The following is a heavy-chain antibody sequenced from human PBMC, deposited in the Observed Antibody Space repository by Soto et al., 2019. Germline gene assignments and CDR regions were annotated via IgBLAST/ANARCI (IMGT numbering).Heavy chain of an antibody. D-gene: IGHD3-10*01. CDR2: IIPNFGTA. J-gene: IGHJ6*02. V-gene: IGHV1-69*01. CDR3: ARSSGGDYYYYNGMDV. Sequence: QVQLVQSGAEVKKPGSSVKVSCKASGGTFSSYAISWVRQAPGQGLEWMGGIIPNFGTANYAQKFQGRVTITADESTSTDYMELGSLGSEDTAVYYGARSSGGDYYYYNGMDVWGQGTTVTVSS. CDR1: GGTFSSYA.